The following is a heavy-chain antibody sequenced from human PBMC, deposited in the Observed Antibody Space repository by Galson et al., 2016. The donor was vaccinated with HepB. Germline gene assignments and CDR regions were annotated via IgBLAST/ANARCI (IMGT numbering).Heavy chain of an antibody. CDR1: GFSLSTSGVG. Sequence: PALVKPTQALTLTCTFSGFSLSTSGVGVGWIRQPPGKALEWFAVIYWDDDKRYRPSLKSRLTITKDTSKNQVVLTMTNMDPVDTATYYCAHSELELRRIWVTANSWFGTWGQGTLVTVSP. D-gene: IGHD1-7*01. CDR3: AHSELELRRIWVTANSWFGT. CDR2: IYWDDDK. V-gene: IGHV2-5*02. J-gene: IGHJ5*02.